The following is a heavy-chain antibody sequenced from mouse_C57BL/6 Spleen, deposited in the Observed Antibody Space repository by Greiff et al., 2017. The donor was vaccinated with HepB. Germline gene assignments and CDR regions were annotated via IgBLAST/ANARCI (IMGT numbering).Heavy chain of an antibody. CDR1: GFTFTDYY. CDR3: ARITTVVDWYFDV. V-gene: IGHV1-36*01. CDR2: VYPYNGGT. Sequence: VQLKESGPVLVKPGPSVKISCKASGFTFTDYYMHWVKQSHGKSLEWIGLVYPYNGGTSYNQKFKGKATLTVDTSSSTAYMELNSLTSEDSAVYYCARITTVVDWYFDVWGTGTTVTVSS. D-gene: IGHD1-1*01. J-gene: IGHJ1*03.